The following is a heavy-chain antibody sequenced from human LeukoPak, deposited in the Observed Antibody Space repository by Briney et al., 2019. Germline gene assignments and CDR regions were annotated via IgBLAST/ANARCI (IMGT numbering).Heavy chain of an antibody. J-gene: IGHJ3*02. CDR2: LNVDGSST. V-gene: IGHV3-74*01. CDR1: GFPFNSYW. CDR3: ARRGLVPAFDI. D-gene: IGHD2-2*01. Sequence: GSLGPSFSASGFPFNSYWMHWVRQAPGKGLVWVSRLNVDGSSTTYADAVKGRFTISRDNAKTTLYLQMSSLRAEDTAVYYCARRGLVPAFDIWGKGTMVTVAS.